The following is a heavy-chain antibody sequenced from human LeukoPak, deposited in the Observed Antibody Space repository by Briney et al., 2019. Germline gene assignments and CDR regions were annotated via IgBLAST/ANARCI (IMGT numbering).Heavy chain of an antibody. V-gene: IGHV7-4-1*02. CDR3: ARGNYDSSGYHYYFDS. J-gene: IGHJ4*02. D-gene: IGHD3-22*01. Sequence: ASVKVSCKASGYTFNRYAVNWVRQAPGQGLEWMGWINTNTGNPTYAQGFTGRFVFSLDTSVSTTYLQISSLKAEDTAVYYCARGNYDSSGYHYYFDSWGQGTLVTVSS. CDR2: INTNTGNP. CDR1: GYTFNRYA.